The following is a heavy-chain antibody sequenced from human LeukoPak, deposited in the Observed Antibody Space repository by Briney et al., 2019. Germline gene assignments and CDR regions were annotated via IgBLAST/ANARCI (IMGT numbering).Heavy chain of an antibody. V-gene: IGHV3-23*01. CDR3: ARTTGSGYYYGMDV. Sequence: GGSLRLSCAASGFTFSSYAMSWVRQAPGKGLEWVSAISGSGGSTYYADSVKGRFTISRDNSKNTLYLQMNSLRAEDTAVYYCARTTGSGYYYGMDVWGQGTTVTVSS. J-gene: IGHJ6*02. CDR2: ISGSGGST. CDR1: GFTFSSYA. D-gene: IGHD1-1*01.